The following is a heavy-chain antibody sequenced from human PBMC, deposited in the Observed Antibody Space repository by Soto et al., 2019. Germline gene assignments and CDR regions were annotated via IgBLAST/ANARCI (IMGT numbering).Heavy chain of an antibody. Sequence: ASVKVSCKASGYTFTSYAMPWVRQAPGQRLEWMGWINAGNGNTKYSQKFQGRVTITRDTSASTAYMELSSLRSEDTAVYYCARLVATTPSYYFDYWGQGTLVTVSS. V-gene: IGHV1-3*01. CDR3: ARLVATTPSYYFDY. D-gene: IGHD5-12*01. CDR2: INAGNGNT. CDR1: GYTFTSYA. J-gene: IGHJ4*02.